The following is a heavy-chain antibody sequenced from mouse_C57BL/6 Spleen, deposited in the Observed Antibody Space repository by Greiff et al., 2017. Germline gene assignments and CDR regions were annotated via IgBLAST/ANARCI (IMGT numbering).Heavy chain of an antibody. Sequence: EVKLEESGPGLVKPSQSLSLTCSVTGYSITSGYYWNWIRQFPGNKLEWMGYISYDGSNNYNPSLKNRISITRDTSKNQFFLKLNAVTTEDTATYYCARERMGAGYFDVWGTGTTVTVSS. CDR1: GYSITSGYY. J-gene: IGHJ1*03. D-gene: IGHD2-3*01. CDR3: ARERMGAGYFDV. V-gene: IGHV3-6*01. CDR2: ISYDGSN.